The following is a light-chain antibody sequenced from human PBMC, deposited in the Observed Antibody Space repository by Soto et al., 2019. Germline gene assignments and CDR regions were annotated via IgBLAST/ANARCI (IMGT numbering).Light chain of an antibody. Sequence: QSVLTQPASVSGSPGQSITISCAGTGSDVGTNNHVSWYQQHPGKAPKLMIYEVTQRPSGVSDRFSGSKSGNTASLTISGLQAEDEADYYCCSYAGSGTFYVFGTGTKVTVL. CDR3: CSYAGSGTFYV. J-gene: IGLJ1*01. V-gene: IGLV2-23*02. CDR1: GSDVGTNNH. CDR2: EVT.